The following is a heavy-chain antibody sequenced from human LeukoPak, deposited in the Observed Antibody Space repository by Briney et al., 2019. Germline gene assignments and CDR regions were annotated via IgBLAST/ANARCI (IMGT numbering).Heavy chain of an antibody. Sequence: SETLSLTCAVSGDSISYHNYYWDWIRQPPGKGLEWIGTVYYTGYTYYNPSLKSRVAISVDTSKNQFSLQLTSMTAADTAVYYCARLRAMAGHRGGFDFWGRGTMVTVSS. CDR1: GDSISYHNYY. V-gene: IGHV4-39*01. CDR2: VYYTGYT. CDR3: ARLRAMAGHRGGFDF. D-gene: IGHD6-19*01. J-gene: IGHJ3*01.